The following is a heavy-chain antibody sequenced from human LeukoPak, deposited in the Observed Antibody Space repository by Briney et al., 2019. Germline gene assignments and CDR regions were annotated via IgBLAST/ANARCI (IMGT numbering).Heavy chain of an antibody. J-gene: IGHJ4*02. CDR2: FYYSGSI. D-gene: IGHD3-9*01. CDR1: GGSISSTSYY. CDR3: AREGYDILTGYYFDY. Sequence: SETLSLTCIVSGGSISSTSYYWGWVRQSPGKGLEWIGSFYYSGSIFDNRSLRSRVTISVDTSKNQFSLKLSSVTAADTAVYYCAREGYDILTGYYFDYWGQGTLVTVSS. V-gene: IGHV4-39*07.